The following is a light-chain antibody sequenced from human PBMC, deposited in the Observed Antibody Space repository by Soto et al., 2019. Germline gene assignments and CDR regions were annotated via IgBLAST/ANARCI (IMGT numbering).Light chain of an antibody. CDR1: SSNIGAGYD. CDR3: QSYDSSLSGYV. Sequence: QSVLTQPPSVSGAPGQRVTISCTGSSSNIGAGYDVHWYQQLPGTAPNLLIYGNSNRPSGVPYRFSGSKSGTSASLAITGLQAEEEADYYCQSYDSSLSGYVFGTGTKLTVL. V-gene: IGLV1-40*01. CDR2: GNS. J-gene: IGLJ1*01.